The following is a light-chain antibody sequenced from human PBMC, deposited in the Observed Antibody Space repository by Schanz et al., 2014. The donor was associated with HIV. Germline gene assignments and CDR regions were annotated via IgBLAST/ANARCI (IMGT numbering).Light chain of an antibody. V-gene: IGKV3D-15*01. CDR1: QSVSSY. Sequence: EIVLTQSPGTLSLSPGERATLSCRASQSVSSYLPWYQQKSGQAPRLLIYAVSTRATGIPARFSGSGSGTAFTLTISGLQSEDSAFYYCQQYNNWPSWTFGQGTKVEIK. CDR3: QQYNNWPSWT. CDR2: AVS. J-gene: IGKJ1*01.